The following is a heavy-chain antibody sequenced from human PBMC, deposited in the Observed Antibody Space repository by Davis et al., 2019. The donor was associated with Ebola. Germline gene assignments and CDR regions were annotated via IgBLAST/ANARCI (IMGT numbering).Heavy chain of an antibody. CDR2: INHSGST. V-gene: IGHV4-34*01. CDR3: ARDQVQWLPTGFDY. Sequence: SETLSLTCAVYGGSFSGYYWSWIRQPPGKGLEWIGEINHSGSTNYNPSLKSRVTISVDTSKNQFSLKLSSVTAADTAVYYCARDQVQWLPTGFDYWGQGTLVTVSS. D-gene: IGHD6-19*01. J-gene: IGHJ4*02. CDR1: GGSFSGYY.